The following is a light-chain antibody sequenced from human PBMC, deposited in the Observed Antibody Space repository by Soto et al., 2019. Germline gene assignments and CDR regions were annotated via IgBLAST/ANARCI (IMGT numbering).Light chain of an antibody. CDR1: QSINSG. V-gene: IGKV1-5*03. CDR3: QQYNYLWT. CDR2: KES. J-gene: IGKJ1*01. Sequence: LQMTQSPSTLSASVGDTVTITCRASQSINSGLAWYQQKPGRAPKLLIYKESSLESGVPSRFSGSGYGTEFTLTISRLLPEDFATYYCQQYNYLWTFGQGTKVEIK.